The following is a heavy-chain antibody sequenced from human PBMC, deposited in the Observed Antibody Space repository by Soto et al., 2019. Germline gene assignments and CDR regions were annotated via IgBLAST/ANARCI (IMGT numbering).Heavy chain of an antibody. CDR2: IYYSGST. CDR1: GGSISSSSYY. CDR3: ATGGYSSGWYEI. Sequence: PSETLSLTCTVSGGSISSSSYYWGWIRQPPGKGLEWIGSIYYSGSTYYNPSLKSRVTISVDTSKNQFSLKLSSVTAADTAVYYCATGGYSSGWYEIWGQGTMVTVSS. V-gene: IGHV4-39*01. D-gene: IGHD6-19*01. J-gene: IGHJ3*02.